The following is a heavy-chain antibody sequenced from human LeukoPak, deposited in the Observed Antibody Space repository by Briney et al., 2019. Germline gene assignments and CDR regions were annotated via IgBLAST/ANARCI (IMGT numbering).Heavy chain of an antibody. CDR3: AKDPTPDYDYVWGSYSPNWFDP. CDR2: IWYDGSNK. CDR1: GFTFSSYG. V-gene: IGHV3-33*06. D-gene: IGHD3-16*01. Sequence: PGGSLRLSCAASGFTFSSYGMHWVRQAPGKGLEWVAVIWYDGSNKYYADSVKGRFTISRDNSKNTLYLQMNSLRAEDTAVYYCAKDPTPDYDYVWGSYSPNWFDPWGQGTLVTVSS. J-gene: IGHJ5*02.